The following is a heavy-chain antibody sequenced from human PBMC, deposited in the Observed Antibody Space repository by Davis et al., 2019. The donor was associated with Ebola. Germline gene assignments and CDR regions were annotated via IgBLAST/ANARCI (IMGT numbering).Heavy chain of an antibody. CDR3: ARDSVDDFWSGYNYGMDV. CDR2: ISSSSSYT. J-gene: IGHJ6*02. V-gene: IGHV3-11*06. CDR1: GFTFSDYY. Sequence: PGGSLRLSCAASGFTFSDYYMSWIRQAPGKGLEWVSYISSSSSYTNYADSVKGRFTISRDNAKNSLYLQMNSLRAEDTAVYYCARDSVDDFWSGYNYGMDVWGQGTTVTVSS. D-gene: IGHD3-3*01.